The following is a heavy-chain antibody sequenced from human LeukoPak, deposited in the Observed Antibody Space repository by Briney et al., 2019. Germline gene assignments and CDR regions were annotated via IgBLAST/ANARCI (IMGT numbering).Heavy chain of an antibody. J-gene: IGHJ6*03. CDR1: GYNFTNYW. CDR3: ARLRGRKEQLAKYYYYYYMDV. V-gene: IGHV5-51*01. Sequence: GESLKISCRGSGYNFTNYWIGWVRQMPGKGLEWMGIIYPGDSDTRYSPSFQGQVTISADKSISTAYLQWSSLKASDTAMYYCARLRGRKEQLAKYYYYYYMDVWGKGTTVTVSS. D-gene: IGHD6-6*01. CDR2: IYPGDSDT.